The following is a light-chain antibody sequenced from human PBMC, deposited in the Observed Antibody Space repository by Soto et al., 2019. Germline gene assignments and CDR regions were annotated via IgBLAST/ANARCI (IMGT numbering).Light chain of an antibody. Sequence: QSVLTQPASVSGSPGQTITISCTGTSSDVGNYNLVSWYQQHPGKAPKLMIYEGSKRPSGVSNRFSGSKSGNTASLTISGLQAEDEADYYCCSYAGSNWVFGGGTQLTVL. CDR1: SSDVGNYNL. CDR3: CSYAGSNWV. CDR2: EGS. V-gene: IGLV2-23*01. J-gene: IGLJ3*02.